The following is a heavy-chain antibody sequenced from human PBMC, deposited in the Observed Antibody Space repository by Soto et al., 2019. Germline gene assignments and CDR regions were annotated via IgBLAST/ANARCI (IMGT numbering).Heavy chain of an antibody. CDR3: ARGLYYCSSTSCYYYYYYGMDV. D-gene: IGHD2-2*01. Sequence: SQTLSLTCAVYGGSFSGYYWSWIRQPPGKGLEWIGEINHSGSTNYNPSLKSRVTISVDTSKNQFSLMLSSVTAADTAVYYCARGLYYCSSTSCYYYYYYGMDVWGQGTTVTVSS. CDR1: GGSFSGYY. V-gene: IGHV4-34*01. CDR2: INHSGST. J-gene: IGHJ6*02.